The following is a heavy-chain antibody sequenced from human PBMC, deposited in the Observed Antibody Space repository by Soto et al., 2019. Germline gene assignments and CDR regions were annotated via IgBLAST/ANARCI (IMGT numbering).Heavy chain of an antibody. J-gene: IGHJ4*02. V-gene: IGHV3-66*01. CDR2: IYGGGAA. CDR3: ARDLNGRGSGDLFYF. D-gene: IGHD2-8*01. CDR1: GFTVSTSN. Sequence: GGSLRLSCAAFGFTVSTSNMNWVRRAPGKGLEWRLFIYGGGAAYDAECVKGRFTISRDNSKNTLYLQLNSLRADDTAVYYCARDLNGRGSGDLFYFWGQGTLVTVSS.